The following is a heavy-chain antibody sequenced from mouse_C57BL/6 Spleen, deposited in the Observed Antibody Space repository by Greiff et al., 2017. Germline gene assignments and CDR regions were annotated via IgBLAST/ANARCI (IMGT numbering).Heavy chain of an antibody. CDR2: INPNNGGT. CDR1: GYTFTDYY. D-gene: IGHD1-1*01. Sequence: VQLQQSGPELVKPGASVKISCKASGYTFTDYYMNWVKQSHGKSLEWLGDINPNNGGTSYNQKFKGKATLTVDKSSSTAYMELRSLTSEDSAVYYCARASSTNYAMDYWGQGTSVTVSS. CDR3: ARASSTNYAMDY. V-gene: IGHV1-26*01. J-gene: IGHJ4*01.